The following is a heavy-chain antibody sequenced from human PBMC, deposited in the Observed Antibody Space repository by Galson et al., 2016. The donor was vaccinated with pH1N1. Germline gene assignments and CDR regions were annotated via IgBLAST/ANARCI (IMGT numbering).Heavy chain of an antibody. Sequence: SLRLSCAASGFTFGDYAMRWVRQAPGKGLEYVSSISTSSGTTYYGDSVRGRFTISRDNSKNTVYLQMNSLRAEDTAIYYCTKARVGNYSFDYWGQGSLVTVSS. CDR1: GFTFGDYA. D-gene: IGHD1-7*01. CDR3: TKARVGNYSFDY. V-gene: IGHV3-23*01. CDR2: ISTSSGTT. J-gene: IGHJ4*02.